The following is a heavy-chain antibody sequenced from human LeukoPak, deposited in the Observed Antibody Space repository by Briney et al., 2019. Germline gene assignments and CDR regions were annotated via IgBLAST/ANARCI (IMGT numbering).Heavy chain of an antibody. Sequence: GGSLRLSCAASGFTFSSYSMNWVRQAPGKGLEWVSSISSSSSYIYYADSVKGRFTISRDNAKNSLYLQMNSLRAEDTAVYYCARDRAMIVVVLFDYWGQGTLVTVSS. CDR1: GFTFSSYS. CDR3: ARDRAMIVVVLFDY. J-gene: IGHJ4*02. CDR2: ISSSSSYI. D-gene: IGHD3-22*01. V-gene: IGHV3-21*01.